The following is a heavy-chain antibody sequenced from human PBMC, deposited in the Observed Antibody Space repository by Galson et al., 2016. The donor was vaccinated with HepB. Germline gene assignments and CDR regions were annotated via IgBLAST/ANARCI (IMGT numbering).Heavy chain of an antibody. CDR3: ARDRDLADALDV. J-gene: IGHJ3*01. CDR2: ISSSTTI. CDR1: GFTFSSYS. V-gene: IGHV3-48*01. Sequence: SLRLSCAAPGFTFSSYSMNWVRQAPGKGLEWISYISSSTTIYYADSVKGRFTISRDNGKNSLYLQVNSLGGEDTAVYYCARDRDLADALDVWGQGTMVTVSP. D-gene: IGHD3-10*01.